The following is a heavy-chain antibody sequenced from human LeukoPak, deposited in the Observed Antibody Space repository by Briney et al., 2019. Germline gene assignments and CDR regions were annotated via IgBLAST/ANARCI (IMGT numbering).Heavy chain of an antibody. CDR2: IWYDGSNK. Sequence: GGSLRLSCAASGFTFSSYGMHWVRQAPGKGLEWVAVIWYDGSNKYYADSVKGRFTISRDNSKNTLYLQMYSLRAEDTAVYYCARDHYYYDSSGSPGYWGQGTLITVSS. CDR3: ARDHYYYDSSGSPGY. D-gene: IGHD3-22*01. V-gene: IGHV3-33*01. J-gene: IGHJ4*02. CDR1: GFTFSSYG.